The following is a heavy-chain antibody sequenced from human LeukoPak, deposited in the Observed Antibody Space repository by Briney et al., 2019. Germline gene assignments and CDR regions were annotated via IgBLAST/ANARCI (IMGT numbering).Heavy chain of an antibody. V-gene: IGHV3-7*03. Sequence: GGSLRLSCAASGFTFSSYWMSWVRQAPGKGLEWVANIKQDGSEKYYVDSVKGRFTISRDNAKNSLYLQMNSLRTEDTALYYCAKGQGSLYYYDSSGYPENYFDYWGQETLVTVSS. CDR2: IKQDGSEK. D-gene: IGHD3-22*01. CDR1: GFTFSSYW. CDR3: AKGQGSLYYYDSSGYPENYFDY. J-gene: IGHJ4*02.